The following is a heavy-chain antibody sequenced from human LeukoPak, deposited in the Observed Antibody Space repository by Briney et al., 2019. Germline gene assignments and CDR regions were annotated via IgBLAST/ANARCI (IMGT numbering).Heavy chain of an antibody. Sequence: PGGSLRLSCAASGFTFSSYAMTWVRQAPGKGLEWVSSISTSGGSTYYADSVKGRFTISRDNSKNTLDLQMNSLRAEDTAVYYCAKSLTYSSSPPSYWGQGTLVTVSS. CDR3: AKSLTYSSSPPSY. J-gene: IGHJ4*02. CDR2: ISTSGGST. CDR1: GFTFSSYA. D-gene: IGHD6-13*01. V-gene: IGHV3-23*01.